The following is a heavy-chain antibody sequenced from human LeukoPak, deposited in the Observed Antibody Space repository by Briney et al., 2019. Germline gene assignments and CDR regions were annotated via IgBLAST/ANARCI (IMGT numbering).Heavy chain of an antibody. J-gene: IGHJ4*02. V-gene: IGHV3-74*01. CDR3: ARGRPHGNDY. CDR2: IASDGSST. CDR1: GFTFSSYW. Sequence: QPGRSLRLSCAASGFTFSSYWMNWVRQAPGKGLVWVSRIASDGSSTTYADSVKGRFSISRGNAKNTLYLQMNSLRVEDTAVYYCARGRPHGNDYWGQGTLVTVSS. D-gene: IGHD4-23*01.